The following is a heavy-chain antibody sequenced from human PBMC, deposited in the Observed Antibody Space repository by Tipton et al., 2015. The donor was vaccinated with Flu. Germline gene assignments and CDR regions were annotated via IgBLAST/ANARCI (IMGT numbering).Heavy chain of an antibody. D-gene: IGHD1-26*01. CDR2: IYYSGST. Sequence: TLSLTCTVSGGSMRNNFWSWIRQPPGKGLEWIGYIYYSGSTNYNPALKSRVTISVDTSKNQFSLKRSSVTAADTALYYCAGYGTYEGSRYFQHLGQGTLVTVFS. CDR3: AGYGTYEGSRYFQH. V-gene: IGHV4-59*01. CDR1: GGSMRNNF. J-gene: IGHJ1*01.